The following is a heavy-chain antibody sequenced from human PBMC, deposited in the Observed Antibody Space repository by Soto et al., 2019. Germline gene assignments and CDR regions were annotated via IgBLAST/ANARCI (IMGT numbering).Heavy chain of an antibody. CDR1: GGTFSSYT. CDR3: ARFRGSYGMDV. D-gene: IGHD3-10*01. Sequence: QVQLVQSGAEVKKPGSSVKVSCKASGGTFSSYTISWVRQAPGQGLEWMGRIIPILGIPNYAQKFQGRVTITADKSTSTAYMERSSLRSEDTAVYYCARFRGSYGMDVWGQGTTVTVSS. CDR2: IIPILGIP. V-gene: IGHV1-69*02. J-gene: IGHJ6*02.